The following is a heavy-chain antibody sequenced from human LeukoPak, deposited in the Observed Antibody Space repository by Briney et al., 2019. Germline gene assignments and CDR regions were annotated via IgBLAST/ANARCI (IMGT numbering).Heavy chain of an antibody. J-gene: IGHJ6*03. CDR2: ISAYNGNT. CDR3: ASTRFYYYYMDV. V-gene: IGHV1-18*01. Sequence: VASVKVSCKASGYTFTSYGISWVRQAPGQGLEWMGWISAYNGNTNYAQKLQGRVTMTRDTSISTAYMELSRLRSEDTAVYYCASTRFYYYYMDVWGKGTTVTVSS. D-gene: IGHD3-10*02. CDR1: GYTFTSYG.